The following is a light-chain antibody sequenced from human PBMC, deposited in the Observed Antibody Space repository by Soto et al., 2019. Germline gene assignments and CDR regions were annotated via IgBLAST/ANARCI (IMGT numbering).Light chain of an antibody. V-gene: IGLV3-27*01. CDR2: KDS. CDR3: YCAADNNPSV. Sequence: SYELTQPSSVSVSPGQTARITCSGNVLAKRYTRWFQQKPGQAPVLVIYKDSERPSGIPERFSSSSSGTTVTLTISGAQVEDEADYYCYCAADNNPSVFGTGTKVTVL. J-gene: IGLJ1*01. CDR1: VLAKRY.